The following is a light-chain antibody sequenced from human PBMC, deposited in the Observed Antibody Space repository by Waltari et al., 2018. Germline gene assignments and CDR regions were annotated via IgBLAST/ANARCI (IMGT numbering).Light chain of an antibody. CDR1: QSVLYGPNNRNY. CDR3: QQYYSTLLT. CDR2: WAS. J-gene: IGKJ4*01. Sequence: DIVMTQSPASLVVSLGERATIHCKSSQSVLYGPNNRNYLAWFQQKAGQPPKLLTYWASTRESGVPGRFSGSGSGTDFTLTISSLQAEDVAVYYCQQYYSTLLTFGGGTKVEIK. V-gene: IGKV4-1*01.